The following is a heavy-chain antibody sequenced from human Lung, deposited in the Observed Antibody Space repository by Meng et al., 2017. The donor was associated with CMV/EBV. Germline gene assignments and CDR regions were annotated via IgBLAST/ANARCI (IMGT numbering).Heavy chain of an antibody. Sequence: GEXXKISCAASGFTFSSYAMSWVRQAPGKGLEWVSAISGSGGSTYYADSVKGRFTISRDNSKNTLYLQMNSLRAEDTAVYYCAKIWYDIVVVPAAPVYWGQGTLVTAPQ. CDR2: ISGSGGST. CDR1: GFTFSSYA. V-gene: IGHV3-23*01. CDR3: AKIWYDIVVVPAAPVY. D-gene: IGHD2-2*01. J-gene: IGHJ4*02.